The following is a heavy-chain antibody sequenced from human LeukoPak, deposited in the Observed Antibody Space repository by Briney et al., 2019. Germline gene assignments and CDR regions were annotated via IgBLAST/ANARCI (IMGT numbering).Heavy chain of an antibody. V-gene: IGHV4-34*01. CDR3: ASRYDFWSGYY. Sequence: NPSETLSLTCAVYGGSFSGYYWSWIRQPPGKGLEWIGEINHSGSTNYNPSLKSRVTISVDTSKNQFSLKLSSVTAADTAVYYCASRYDFWSGYYWGQGTLVTVSS. CDR2: INHSGST. D-gene: IGHD3-3*01. J-gene: IGHJ4*02. CDR1: GGSFSGYY.